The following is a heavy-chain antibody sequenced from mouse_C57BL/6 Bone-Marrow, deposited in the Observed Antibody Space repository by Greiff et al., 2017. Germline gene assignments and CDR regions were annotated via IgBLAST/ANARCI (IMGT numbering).Heavy chain of an antibody. CDR3: ARYAGGGFAY. J-gene: IGHJ3*01. V-gene: IGHV7-3*01. CDR2: IRNKANGYTT. CDR1: GFTFTDYY. Sequence: EVNVVESGGGLVQPGGSLSLSCAASGFTFTDYYMSWVRQPPGKALEWLGFIRNKANGYTTEYSASVKGRFTISRANSQSILYLQMNALRAEDSATYYCARYAGGGFAYWGQGTLVTVSA.